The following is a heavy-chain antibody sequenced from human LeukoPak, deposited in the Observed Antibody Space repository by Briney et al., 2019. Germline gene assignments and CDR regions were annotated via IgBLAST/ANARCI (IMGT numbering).Heavy chain of an antibody. CDR1: GYTFTGYY. J-gene: IGHJ4*02. Sequence: ASVKVSCKASGYTFTGYYMHWVRQAPGQGLEWMGRINPNSGGTNYAQKFQGRVTMTRDTSISTAYMELSRLRSDDTAVYYCARDKDSSGYYKPWGQGTLVTVS. V-gene: IGHV1-2*06. CDR3: ARDKDSSGYYKP. D-gene: IGHD3-22*01. CDR2: INPNSGGT.